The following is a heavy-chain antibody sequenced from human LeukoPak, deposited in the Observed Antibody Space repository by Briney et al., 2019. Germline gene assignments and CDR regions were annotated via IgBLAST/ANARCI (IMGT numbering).Heavy chain of an antibody. CDR2: IKQDGSEK. CDR3: ARVKGSSWYGVAFDI. V-gene: IGHV3-7*01. Sequence: PGGSLRLSCAASGFTFSSYWMSWVRQAPGKGLEWVANIKQDGSEKYYVDSVKGRFTISRDNAKNSLYLQMNSLRAEDTAVYYCARVKGSSWYGVAFDIWGQGTMVTVSS. D-gene: IGHD6-13*01. J-gene: IGHJ3*02. CDR1: GFTFSSYW.